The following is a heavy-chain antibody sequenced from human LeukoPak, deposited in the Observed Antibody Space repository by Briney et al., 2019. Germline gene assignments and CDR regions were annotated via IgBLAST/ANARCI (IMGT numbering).Heavy chain of an antibody. CDR2: ISGYNGNT. V-gene: IGHV1-18*01. J-gene: IGHJ4*02. CDR1: GYTFTSYG. Sequence: VKVSCKASGYTFTSYGISWVRPAPGQGLEWMGWISGYNGNTNYAQQKLQGRVTMTTDTSTSTAYMELRSLRSDDTAVYYCARDLKRGYSSGRYSWGTGSSNDYWGQGTLVTVSS. D-gene: IGHD6-19*01. CDR3: ARDLKRGYSSGRYSWGTGSSNDY.